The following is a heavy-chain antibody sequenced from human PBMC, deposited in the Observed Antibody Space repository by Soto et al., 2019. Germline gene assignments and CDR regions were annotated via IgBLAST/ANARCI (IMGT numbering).Heavy chain of an antibody. CDR3: AREDCSSTSCYGPFDY. Sequence: GGSLRLSCAASGFTFSSYGMHWVRQAPGKGLEWVAVIWYDGSNKYYADSVKGRFTISRDNSKNTLYLQMNSLRAEDTAVYYCAREDCSSTSCYGPFDYWGQGTLVTVSS. CDR2: IWYDGSNK. V-gene: IGHV3-33*01. CDR1: GFTFSSYG. J-gene: IGHJ4*02. D-gene: IGHD2-2*01.